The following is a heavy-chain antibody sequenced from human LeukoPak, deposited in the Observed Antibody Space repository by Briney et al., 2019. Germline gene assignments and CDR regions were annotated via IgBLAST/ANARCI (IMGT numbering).Heavy chain of an antibody. V-gene: IGHV1-18*01. CDR1: GYTFTSYG. CDR3: ARGRGDYYCYYMDV. CDR2: ISAYNGNT. Sequence: ASVKVSCKASGYTFTSYGISWVRQAPGQGLEWMGWISAYNGNTDYAQKLQGRVTMTTDTSTSTAYMELRSLRSDDTAVYYCARGRGDYYCYYMDVWGKGTTVTVSS. J-gene: IGHJ6*03.